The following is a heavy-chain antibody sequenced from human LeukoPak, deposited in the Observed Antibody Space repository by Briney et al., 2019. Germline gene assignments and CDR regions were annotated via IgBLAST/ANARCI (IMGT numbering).Heavy chain of an antibody. J-gene: IGHJ4*02. CDR1: GYIFTAHY. Sequence: GASVKVSCKASGYIFTAHYIHWVRQAPGQGLEWMGWINPNNGVTNYAQKFQGRVTMTRDTSITTAYMELSRLKSDDTAVYYCAREVDYYDSSDYFPLGYWGRGTLVTVSS. CDR2: INPNNGVT. V-gene: IGHV1-2*02. CDR3: AREVDYYDSSDYFPLGY. D-gene: IGHD3-22*01.